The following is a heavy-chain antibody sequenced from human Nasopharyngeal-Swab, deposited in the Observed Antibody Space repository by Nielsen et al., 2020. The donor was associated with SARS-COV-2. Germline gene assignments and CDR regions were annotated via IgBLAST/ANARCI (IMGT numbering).Heavy chain of an antibody. CDR2: IDNDGTIT. Sequence: GESLKISCAASGFIFRRYWMHWVRQAPGKGLEWVARIDNDGTITNHADSVRGRFTISRDNAENTLFLQMNSLRVEDTAVYYCGRDLRGAGSSWGQGTLVTVSS. CDR1: GFIFRRYW. CDR3: GRDLRGAGSS. D-gene: IGHD3-10*01. V-gene: IGHV3-74*01. J-gene: IGHJ4*02.